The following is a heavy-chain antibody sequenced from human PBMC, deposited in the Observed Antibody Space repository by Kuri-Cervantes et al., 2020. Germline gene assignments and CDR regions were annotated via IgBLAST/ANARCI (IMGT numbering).Heavy chain of an antibody. Sequence: GGSLRLSCATSGFTFSSYAMHWVRQAPGRGLEWVAVISYDVNDKYYADSIKGRFTISRDNSKSTLYLQMNSLRTDDTAVYYCARDLRLRLGELFCPDYWGQGTLVTVSS. V-gene: IGHV3-30*04. CDR3: ARDLRLRLGELFCPDY. CDR2: ISYDVNDK. D-gene: IGHD3-16*01. CDR1: GFTFSSYA. J-gene: IGHJ4*02.